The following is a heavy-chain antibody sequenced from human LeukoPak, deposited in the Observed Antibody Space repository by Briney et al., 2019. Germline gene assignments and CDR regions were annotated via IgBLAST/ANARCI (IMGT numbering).Heavy chain of an antibody. J-gene: IGHJ4*02. Sequence: GGSLRLSCAASGFTFSNYWMHWIRQAPGKGLEWVSSISSSSSYIYYADSVKGRFTISRDNAKSSLYLQMNSLRAEDTAVYFCARDLLLDYWGQGTLVTVSS. CDR2: ISSSSSYI. V-gene: IGHV3-21*01. CDR1: GFTFSNYW. CDR3: ARDLLLDY.